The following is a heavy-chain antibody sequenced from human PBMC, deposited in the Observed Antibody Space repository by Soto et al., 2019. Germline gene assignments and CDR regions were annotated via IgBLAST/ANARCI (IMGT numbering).Heavy chain of an antibody. CDR2: ISYDGSNK. CDR3: ARSGYSYGPNPPLY. CDR1: GFTFSSYG. V-gene: IGHV3-30*03. D-gene: IGHD5-18*01. Sequence: VGSLRLSWAASGFTFSSYGMHRVRQAPGKGLEWVAVISYDGSNKYYADSVKGRFTISRDNSKNKLYLQMNSLRAEDTAVYYCARSGYSYGPNPPLYWGQGTLVTVSS. J-gene: IGHJ4*02.